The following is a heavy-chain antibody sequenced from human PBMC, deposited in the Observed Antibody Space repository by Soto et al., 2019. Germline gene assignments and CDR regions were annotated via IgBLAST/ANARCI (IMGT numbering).Heavy chain of an antibody. CDR1: GFTFSSYS. D-gene: IGHD3-10*01. CDR3: ATSYGSGSYGDSY. J-gene: IGHJ4*02. V-gene: IGHV3-21*01. CDR2: ISSSSSYI. Sequence: GGSLRLSCAASGFTFSSYSMNWVRQAPGKGLEWVSSISSSSSYIYYADSVKGRFTISRDNAKNSLYLQMNSLRAEDTAVYYCATSYGSGSYGDSYWGQGTLVTVSS.